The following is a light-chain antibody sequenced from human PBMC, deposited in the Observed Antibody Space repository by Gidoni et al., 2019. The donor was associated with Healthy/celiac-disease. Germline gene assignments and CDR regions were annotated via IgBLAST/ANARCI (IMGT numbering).Light chain of an antibody. J-gene: IGLJ1*01. V-gene: IGLV2-14*01. Sequence: SPLTHPASVSGSPVQSITISCTGTSSDVGGYNYVSWYQQHPGKAPKLMIYDVSNRHSGVSNRFSGSKSGNTASLTISGLQAEDEADYYCSSYTSSSTSYVFGTGTKVTVL. CDR2: DVS. CDR1: SSDVGGYNY. CDR3: SSYTSSSTSYV.